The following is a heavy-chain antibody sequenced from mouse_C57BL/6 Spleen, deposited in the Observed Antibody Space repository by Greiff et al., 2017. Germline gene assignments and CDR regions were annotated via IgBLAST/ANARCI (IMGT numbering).Heavy chain of an antibody. J-gene: IGHJ2*01. V-gene: IGHV2-2*01. Sequence: QVQLKESGPGLVQPSQSLSITCTVSGFSLTSYGVHWVRPSPGKGLEWLGVIWSGGSTDYNAAFISRLSISKDNSKSQVFFKMNSLQADDTAIYYCARGGLWDHYFDYWGQGTTLTVSS. CDR3: ARGGLWDHYFDY. CDR1: GFSLTSYG. CDR2: IWSGGST. D-gene: IGHD4-1*01.